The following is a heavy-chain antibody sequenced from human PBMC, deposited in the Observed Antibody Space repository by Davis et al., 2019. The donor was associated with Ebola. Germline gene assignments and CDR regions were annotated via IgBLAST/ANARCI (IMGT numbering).Heavy chain of an antibody. CDR2: IHYTAST. V-gene: IGHV4-31*03. J-gene: IGHJ5*02. Sequence: LRLSCTVSGASFSSGTYYWNWIRLHPGRGLEWLGYIHYTASTFFNPSLKSRVSISLDRSNRQFSLKLTSVTAADTAVYYCARSMTTFGVVMPPDLWGQGTLVTVSS. CDR1: GASFSSGTYY. CDR3: ARSMTTFGVVMPPDL. D-gene: IGHD3-3*01.